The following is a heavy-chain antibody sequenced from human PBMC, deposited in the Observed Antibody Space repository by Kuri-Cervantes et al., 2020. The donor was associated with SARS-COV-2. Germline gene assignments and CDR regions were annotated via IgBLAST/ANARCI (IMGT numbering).Heavy chain of an antibody. J-gene: IGHJ2*01. V-gene: IGHV1-2*04. Sequence: ASVKVSCKVSGYTLTELSMHWVRQAPGKGLEWMGWINPNSGGTNYAQKFQGWVTMTRDTSVSTAYMELSGLRSEDTAVYYCASWGRDWYFDLWGRGTLVTVSS. D-gene: IGHD3-16*01. CDR2: INPNSGGT. CDR1: GYTLTELS. CDR3: ASWGRDWYFDL.